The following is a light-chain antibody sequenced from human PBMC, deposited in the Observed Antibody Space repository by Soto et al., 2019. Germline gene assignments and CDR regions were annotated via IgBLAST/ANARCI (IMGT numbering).Light chain of an antibody. CDR3: LSYADTAYV. CDR2: EVS. V-gene: IGLV2-8*01. J-gene: IGLJ1*01. Sequence: QSVLTQPPSASGSPGQSVTISCAGTSSDVGGYNYVSWYQQYPGKVPKLMIYEVSERPSGVPDRFSGYKSGNTAFLTVSGLQAEDEADYYCLSYADTAYVFGTGTKLTVL. CDR1: SSDVGGYNY.